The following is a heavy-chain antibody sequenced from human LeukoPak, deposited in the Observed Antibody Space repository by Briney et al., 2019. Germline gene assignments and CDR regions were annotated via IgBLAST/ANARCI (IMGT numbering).Heavy chain of an antibody. CDR1: GFTFSSYA. J-gene: IGHJ4*02. Sequence: GGSLRLSCAASGFTFSSYAMSWVRQAPGKGLEWVSAISGSGGSTYYADSVKGRFTISRDNTKNTLNLQMSSLRDEDTAIYYCARDSSHYLGSSDYWGQGTLVTVSS. CDR2: ISGSGGST. V-gene: IGHV3-23*01. CDR3: ARDSSHYLGSSDY. D-gene: IGHD6-6*01.